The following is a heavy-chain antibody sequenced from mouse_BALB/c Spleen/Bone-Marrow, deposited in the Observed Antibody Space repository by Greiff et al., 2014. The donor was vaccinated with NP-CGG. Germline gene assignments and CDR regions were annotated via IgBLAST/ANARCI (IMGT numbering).Heavy chain of an antibody. CDR2: ISYSGST. CDR1: GDSITSGY. V-gene: IGHV3-8*02. J-gene: IGHJ4*01. D-gene: IGHD2-10*02. CDR3: ARWGGYGNYDAMDY. Sequence: VQLQQSGHSLVKPSQTLSLTCSVTGDSITSGYWNWIRKFPGNKLEYMGYISYSGSTYYNPSLKSRISITRGTSKNQYYLQLNSVTTEDTATYYCARWGGYGNYDAMDYWGQGTSVTVSS.